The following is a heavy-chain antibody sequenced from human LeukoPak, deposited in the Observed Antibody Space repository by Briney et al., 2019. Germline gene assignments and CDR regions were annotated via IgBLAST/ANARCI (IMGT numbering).Heavy chain of an antibody. D-gene: IGHD6-19*01. CDR1: GYSISSGYY. J-gene: IGHJ4*02. V-gene: IGHV4-38-2*01. CDR3: ARVHQEGQWLVLDY. Sequence: SETLSLTCAVSGYSISSGYYWGWIRQPPGKGLEWIGSIYHSGSTYYNPSLKSRVTISVDTSKNQSSLKLSSVTAADTAVYYCARVHQEGQWLVLDYWGQGTLVTVSS. CDR2: IYHSGST.